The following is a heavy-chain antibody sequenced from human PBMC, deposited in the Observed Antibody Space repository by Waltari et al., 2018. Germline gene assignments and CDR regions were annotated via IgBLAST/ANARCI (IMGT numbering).Heavy chain of an antibody. J-gene: IGHJ4*02. CDR3: AREGSHRTTVNDY. CDR2: INPRSGET. Sequence: QEHLVQSGAEVKKPGASVRVSCKASGYTFTAYYIHWLRRAPGQGLQWMGWINPRSGETKFTQKFQGRVTMTRDTSPNTAYMEISSLVLDDTAVYYCAREGSHRTTVNDYWGQGTQVIVSS. V-gene: IGHV1-2*02. D-gene: IGHD4-17*01. CDR1: GYTFTAYY.